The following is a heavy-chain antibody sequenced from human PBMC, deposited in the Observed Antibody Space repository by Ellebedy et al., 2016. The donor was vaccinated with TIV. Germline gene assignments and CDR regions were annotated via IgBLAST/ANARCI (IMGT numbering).Heavy chain of an antibody. CDR1: GFTFSAYY. CDR2: ISSSGSTI. CDR3: ARDSPYYYDSSGYYSFSV. V-gene: IGHV3-11*01. Sequence: GESLKISCAASGFTFSAYYMSWIRQAPGKGLEWVSYISSSGSTIYYADSVKGRFPISRDNAKNSLYLQMNSLRAEDTAVYYCARDSPYYYDSSGYYSFSVWGQGTLVTVSS. J-gene: IGHJ4*02. D-gene: IGHD3-22*01.